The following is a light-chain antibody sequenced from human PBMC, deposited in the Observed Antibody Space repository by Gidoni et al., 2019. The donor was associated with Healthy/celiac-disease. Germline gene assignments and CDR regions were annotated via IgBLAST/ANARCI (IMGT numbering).Light chain of an antibody. Sequence: DTQMTQSPSSLSASVGDRVTITCRARQSISSYLNWYQQKPGKAPKLLIYAASSLQSGVPSRVSGSGSGTDFTLTISSLLPEDFATYYFQQSYSTPWTFGQGTRVEIK. J-gene: IGKJ1*01. CDR1: QSISSY. CDR3: QQSYSTPWT. V-gene: IGKV1-39*01. CDR2: AAS.